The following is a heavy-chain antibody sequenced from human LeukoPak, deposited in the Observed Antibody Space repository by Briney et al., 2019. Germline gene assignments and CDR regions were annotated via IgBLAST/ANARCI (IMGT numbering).Heavy chain of an antibody. Sequence: PSETLSLTCTVSGGSISSTSFYWGWIRRPPGKGLEWIGSVYYSGTSYYNPSLKSRVTITVDTSENQLSLQLSSVTAADTAVYYCARQTFSGYDVRYYYYMDVWGKGTTVTVSS. CDR2: VYYSGTS. V-gene: IGHV4-39*01. CDR3: ARQTFSGYDVRYYYYMDV. D-gene: IGHD5-12*01. CDR1: GGSISSTSFY. J-gene: IGHJ6*03.